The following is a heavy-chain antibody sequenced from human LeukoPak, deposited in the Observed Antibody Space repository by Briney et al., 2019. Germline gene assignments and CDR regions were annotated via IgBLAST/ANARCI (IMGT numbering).Heavy chain of an antibody. Sequence: GGSLRLSCAASGFTFDDYAMHWVRQAPGKGLEWVSGISWNSGSIGYADSVKGRFTISRDNAKNSLYLQMNSLRAEDTVLYSCAKDIAAAGTGWYFDLWGRGTLVTVSS. CDR1: GFTFDDYA. V-gene: IGHV3-9*01. CDR2: ISWNSGSI. CDR3: AKDIAAAGTGWYFDL. D-gene: IGHD6-13*01. J-gene: IGHJ2*01.